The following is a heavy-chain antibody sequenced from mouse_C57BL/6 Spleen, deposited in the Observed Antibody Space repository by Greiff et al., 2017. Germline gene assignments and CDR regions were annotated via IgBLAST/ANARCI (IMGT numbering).Heavy chain of an antibody. CDR1: GYTFTDYY. J-gene: IGHJ1*03. Sequence: VQLQQSGPELVKPGASVKISCKASGYTFTDYYMNWVKQSHGKSLEWIGDINPNNGGTSYNQKFKGKATLTVDKSSSTAYMELRSLTSEDSAVYYCAGYYGHWYFDVWGTGTTVTVSS. CDR3: AGYYGHWYFDV. CDR2: INPNNGGT. D-gene: IGHD2-1*01. V-gene: IGHV1-26*01.